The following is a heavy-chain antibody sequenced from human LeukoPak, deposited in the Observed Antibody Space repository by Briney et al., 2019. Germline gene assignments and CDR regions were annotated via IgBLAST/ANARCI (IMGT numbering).Heavy chain of an antibody. V-gene: IGHV6-1*01. CDR1: GDGFSSNRAA. D-gene: IGHD1-26*01. Sequence: SQTLSLTCGISGDGFSSNRAAWNSIRQSPSRGLEWLGRTYYRSKWYNEYAVAVKSRMTINVETSKNQFSLQLNSVTPEETAVYFCARAMGAGKGWFDPWGQGTLVTVSS. CDR2: TYYRSKWYN. J-gene: IGHJ5*02. CDR3: ARAMGAGKGWFDP.